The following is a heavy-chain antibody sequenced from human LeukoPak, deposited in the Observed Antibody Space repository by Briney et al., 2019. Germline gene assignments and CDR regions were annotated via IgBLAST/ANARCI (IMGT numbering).Heavy chain of an antibody. CDR3: ARETDYGGNSWYFDY. J-gene: IGHJ4*02. V-gene: IGHV1-18*01. D-gene: IGHD4-23*01. CDR2: ISAYNGNT. Sequence: ASVKVSCKASGYTFTSYGISWVRQAPGQGLEWMGWISAYNGNTNYAQKLQGRVTMTTDTSTSTAYMELRSLRSDDTAVYYCARETDYGGNSWYFDYWGQGTLVTVSS. CDR1: GYTFTSYG.